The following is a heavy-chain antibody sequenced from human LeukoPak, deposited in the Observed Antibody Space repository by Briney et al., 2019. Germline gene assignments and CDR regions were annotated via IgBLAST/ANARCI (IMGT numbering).Heavy chain of an antibody. CDR2: INHSGST. D-gene: IGHD6-13*01. CDR3: ARDPRRGIAAEKYYFDY. J-gene: IGHJ4*02. V-gene: IGHV4-34*01. Sequence: SETLSLTCAVYGGSFSGYYWSWIRQPPGKGLEWIGEINHSGSTNYNPSLESRVTISVDTSKNQFSLKLSSVTAADTAVYYCARDPRRGIAAEKYYFDYWGQGTLVTVSS. CDR1: GGSFSGYY.